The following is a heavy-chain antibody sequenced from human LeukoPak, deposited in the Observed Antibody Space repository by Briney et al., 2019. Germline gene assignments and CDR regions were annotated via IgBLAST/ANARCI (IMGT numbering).Heavy chain of an antibody. D-gene: IGHD5-12*01. CDR2: VYTSGST. Sequence: SQTLSLTCTVSDGSISSGSYYWSWIRQSAGKGLEWIGRVYTSGSTNYNPSLKSRVTISVDKSKNPFSLNLTSVTAADTAVYFCARDLYSGYGGYFDSWGQGTLVTVSS. V-gene: IGHV4-61*02. J-gene: IGHJ4*02. CDR1: DGSISSGSYY. CDR3: ARDLYSGYGGYFDS.